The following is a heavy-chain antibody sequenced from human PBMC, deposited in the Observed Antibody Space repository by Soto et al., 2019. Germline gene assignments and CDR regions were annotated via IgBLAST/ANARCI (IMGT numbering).Heavy chain of an antibody. Sequence: QVELVESGGGVVQPGRSLRLSCAASGFTFSTYGMHWVRQAPGKGLEWVAAMSYDGTKEYYVDSVKGRFTISRDNSRNTLFLQLDILRAEYTAVYYCAKEYGSTWIDHWGQGTLVTVSS. CDR1: GFTFSTYG. D-gene: IGHD6-13*01. V-gene: IGHV3-30*18. CDR2: MSYDGTKE. CDR3: AKEYGSTWIDH. J-gene: IGHJ4*02.